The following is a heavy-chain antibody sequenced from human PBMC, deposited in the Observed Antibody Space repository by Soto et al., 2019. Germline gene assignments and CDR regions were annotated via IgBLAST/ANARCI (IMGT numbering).Heavy chain of an antibody. CDR3: ARSSYYYDSSGYSPFDY. CDR2: ISAYNGNT. V-gene: IGHV1-18*01. Sequence: GASVKVSCKASGYTFTSYGISWVRQAPGQGLEWMGWISAYNGNTNYAQKLQGRVTMTTDTSTSTAYMELRSLRSDDTAVYYCARSSYYYDSSGYSPFDYWGQGTLVTVSS. D-gene: IGHD3-22*01. J-gene: IGHJ4*02. CDR1: GYTFTSYG.